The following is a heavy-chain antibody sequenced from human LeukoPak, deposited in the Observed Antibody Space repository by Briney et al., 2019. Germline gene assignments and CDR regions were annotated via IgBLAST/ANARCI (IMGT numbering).Heavy chain of an antibody. CDR2: ISSSGNTI. CDR3: AKHPQD. Sequence: GGSLRLSCAASGFSFSSYEMNWVRQAPGKGLEWVSYISSSGNTIYYADSVRGRFTISRDDAKNSLYLQMNSLRAEDTAVYYCAKHPQDWGQGTLVSVSS. J-gene: IGHJ4*02. CDR1: GFSFSSYE. V-gene: IGHV3-48*03.